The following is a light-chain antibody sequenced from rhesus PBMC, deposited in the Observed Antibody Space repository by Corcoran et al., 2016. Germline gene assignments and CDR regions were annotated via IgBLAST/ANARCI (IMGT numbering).Light chain of an antibody. V-gene: IGKV1-38*01. Sequence: DIQLTQSPSSLSASVGDRVTITCRASQDIISYLAWYQQKPGKAPNLLIYGAFNLQSGVPSRFSGSGSGTHFTLTISSLQPEDFAVYYCQQRNGYPYSFGRGTKVEIK. CDR3: QQRNGYPYS. J-gene: IGKJ2*01. CDR1: QDIISY. CDR2: GAF.